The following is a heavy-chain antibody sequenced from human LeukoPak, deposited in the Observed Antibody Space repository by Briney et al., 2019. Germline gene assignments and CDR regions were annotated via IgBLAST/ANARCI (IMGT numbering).Heavy chain of an antibody. D-gene: IGHD6-19*01. CDR1: GGSFSGYY. CDR3: ARDAAPAGAERGWDY. V-gene: IGHV4-34*01. Sequence: PSETLSLTCAVYGGSFSGYYWSWIRQPPGKGLEWIGEINHSGSTNYNPSLKSRVTISVDTSKNQFSLKLSSVTAADTAVYYGARDAAPAGAERGWDYGGQGPLVTVS. J-gene: IGHJ4*02. CDR2: INHSGST.